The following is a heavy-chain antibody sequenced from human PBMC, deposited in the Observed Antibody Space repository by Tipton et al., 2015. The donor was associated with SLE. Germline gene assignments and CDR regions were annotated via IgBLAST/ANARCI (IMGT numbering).Heavy chain of an antibody. CDR1: GVSIRRHY. Sequence: TLSLTCTVSGVSIRRHYWSWIRLSPGKGLEWIVYTYNNDRTKYNPSLESRVTASVDTSKNLLSLKLSSVTAADTAVYFCARFHLKSYYEFDSWGQGTLVTVSP. J-gene: IGHJ5*01. D-gene: IGHD1-26*01. V-gene: IGHV4-59*11. CDR3: ARFHLKSYYEFDS. CDR2: TYNNDRT.